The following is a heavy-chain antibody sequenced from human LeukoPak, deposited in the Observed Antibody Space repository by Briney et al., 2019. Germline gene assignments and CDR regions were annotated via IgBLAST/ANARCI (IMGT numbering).Heavy chain of an antibody. CDR1: GFTCSSYA. V-gene: IGHV3-23*01. CDR2: ISGSGGST. J-gene: IGHJ4*02. D-gene: IGHD6-13*01. CDR3: ANLSPRIAAAGSY. Sequence: AGGSLRLSCAVSGFTCSSYAMRWVRQAPGKALEWVSAISGSGGSTYYADSVKGRFTISRDNSKNTLYLQMNSLRAEDTAVYYCANLSPRIAAAGSYWGQGTLVTVSS.